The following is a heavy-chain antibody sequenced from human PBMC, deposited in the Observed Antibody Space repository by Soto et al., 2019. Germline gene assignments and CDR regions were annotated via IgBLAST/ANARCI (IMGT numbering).Heavy chain of an antibody. CDR1: GFTFSSYW. D-gene: IGHD3-22*01. J-gene: IGHJ4*02. V-gene: IGHV3-7*04. CDR2: IKQDGSEK. CDR3: ARTYYYESSGPAFFDY. Sequence: EVQLVESGGGLVQPGGSLRLSCAASGFTFSSYWMSWVRQAPGKGLEWVANIKQDGSEKYYVDSVKGRFTISRDNAKNSRYLQMNSLRAEDTAVYYCARTYYYESSGPAFFDYWGQGTLVTVSS.